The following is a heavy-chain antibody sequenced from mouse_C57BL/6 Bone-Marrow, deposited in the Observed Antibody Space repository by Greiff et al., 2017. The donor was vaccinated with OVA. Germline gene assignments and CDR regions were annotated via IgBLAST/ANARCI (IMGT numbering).Heavy chain of an antibody. CDR3: ARYYGSSPAWFAY. CDR2: INPYNGGT. Sequence: VQLQQSGPVLVKPGASVKMSCKASGYTFTDYYMNWVKQSHGKSLEWIGVINPYNGGTSYNQKFKGKATLTVDKSSSTAYMELNSLTSEDSAVYYCARYYGSSPAWFAYWGQGTLVTVSA. J-gene: IGHJ3*01. CDR1: GYTFTDYY. V-gene: IGHV1-19*01. D-gene: IGHD1-1*01.